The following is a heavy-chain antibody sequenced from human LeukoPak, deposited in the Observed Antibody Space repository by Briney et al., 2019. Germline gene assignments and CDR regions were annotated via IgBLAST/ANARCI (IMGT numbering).Heavy chain of an antibody. J-gene: IGHJ4*02. CDR1: GFTFSSYE. D-gene: IGHD4-17*01. Sequence: GGSLRLSCVASGFTFSSYEMNWVRQAPGKGLEWVSYISGSSSSIYYADSVRGRFTISRDNAKYSLYLQMNSLRAEDTAVYYCARDGSTVTNGGYFDYWGQGTLVTVSS. CDR2: ISGSSSSI. V-gene: IGHV3-48*01. CDR3: ARDGSTVTNGGYFDY.